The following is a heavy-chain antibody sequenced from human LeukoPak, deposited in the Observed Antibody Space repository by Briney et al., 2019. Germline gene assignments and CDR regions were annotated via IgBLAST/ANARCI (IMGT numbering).Heavy chain of an antibody. CDR3: ARVFDSSGYHYPVEY. Sequence: ASETLSLTCAVYGGSFSGYYWSWIRQPPGKGLEWIGEINHSGSTNYTPSLKSRVTISVDTSKNQFSLKLSSVTAADTAVYYCARVFDSSGYHYPVEYWGQGTLVTVSS. CDR2: INHSGST. CDR1: GGSFSGYY. V-gene: IGHV4-34*01. D-gene: IGHD3-22*01. J-gene: IGHJ4*02.